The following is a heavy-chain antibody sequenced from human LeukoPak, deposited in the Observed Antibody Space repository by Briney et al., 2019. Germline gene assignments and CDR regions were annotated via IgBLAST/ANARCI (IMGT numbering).Heavy chain of an antibody. Sequence: ASVKVTCMASGYTFSIYSYTWVRQAPGQGLEWMGWISAYNGNTKYAQKVQGRVTMTTDSSTSTAYMELRNLRSDDTAVYYCARDQYSGSTRGHSDYWGQGTLVTVSS. CDR1: GYTFSIYS. V-gene: IGHV1-18*01. D-gene: IGHD1-26*01. CDR2: ISAYNGNT. CDR3: ARDQYSGSTRGHSDY. J-gene: IGHJ4*02.